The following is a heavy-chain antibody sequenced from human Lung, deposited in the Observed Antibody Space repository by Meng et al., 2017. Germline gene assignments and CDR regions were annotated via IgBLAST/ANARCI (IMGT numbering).Heavy chain of an antibody. Sequence: QVQLKQWGEGLLKPSETLSLTCVVSGGSFSDYYWSWIRQPPGKGLEWIGEINHSGSTNYNPSLESRATISVDTSQNNLSLKLSSATAADSAVYYCARGPTTMAHDFDYWGQGTLVTVSS. V-gene: IGHV4-34*01. J-gene: IGHJ4*02. D-gene: IGHD4-11*01. CDR1: GGSFSDYY. CDR2: INHSGST. CDR3: ARGPTTMAHDFDY.